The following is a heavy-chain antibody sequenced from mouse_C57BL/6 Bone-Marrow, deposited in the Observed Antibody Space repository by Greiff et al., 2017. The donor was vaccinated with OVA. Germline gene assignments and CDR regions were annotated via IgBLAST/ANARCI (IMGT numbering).Heavy chain of an antibody. Sequence: QVQLQQPGTELVKPGASVKLSCKASGYTFTSYWMHWVKQRPGQGLEWIGNINPSNGGTNYNEKFKSKATLTVEKSSSPAYMQLSSLTSEDSAVYYCARWDYGSSQYYFDYWGQGTTLTVSS. CDR2: INPSNGGT. D-gene: IGHD1-1*01. J-gene: IGHJ2*01. V-gene: IGHV1-53*01. CDR1: GYTFTSYW. CDR3: ARWDYGSSQYYFDY.